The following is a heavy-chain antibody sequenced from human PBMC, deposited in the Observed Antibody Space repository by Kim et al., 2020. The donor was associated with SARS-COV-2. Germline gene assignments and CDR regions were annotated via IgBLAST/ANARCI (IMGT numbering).Heavy chain of an antibody. J-gene: IGHJ4*02. V-gene: IGHV3-49*03. D-gene: IGHD2-15*01. CDR3: TRAVVVAATRIDY. CDR1: GFTFGDYA. Sequence: GGSLRLSCTASGFTFGDYAMSWFRQAPGKGLEWVGFIRSKAYGGTTEYAASVKGRFTISRDDSKSIAYLQMNSLKTEDTAVYYCTRAVVVAATRIDYWGQGTLVTVSS. CDR2: IRSKAYGGTT.